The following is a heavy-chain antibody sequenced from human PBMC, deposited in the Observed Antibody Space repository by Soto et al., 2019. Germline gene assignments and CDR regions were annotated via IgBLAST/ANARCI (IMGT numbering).Heavy chain of an antibody. CDR3: ARGQYRYDDAFDI. Sequence: PSETLSLTCAVYGGSFSGYYWSWIRQPPGKGLEWIGEINHSGSTNYNPSLKSRVTISVDTSKNQFSLKLSSVTAADTAVYYCARGQYRYDDAFDIWGQGTMVTASS. J-gene: IGHJ3*02. V-gene: IGHV4-34*01. D-gene: IGHD5-12*01. CDR2: INHSGST. CDR1: GGSFSGYY.